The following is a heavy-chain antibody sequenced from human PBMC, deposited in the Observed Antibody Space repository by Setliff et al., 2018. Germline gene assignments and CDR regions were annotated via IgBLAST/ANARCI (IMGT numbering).Heavy chain of an antibody. V-gene: IGHV3-23*01. CDR3: ARDGGEY. Sequence: GGSLRLSCAASGLTLSIYAMSWVRQAPGKGLEWVSAISGSGGSTYYADSVKGRFTISRDNSENTLYLQMNSLRAEDTAVYYCARDGGEYWGQGTLVTVSS. J-gene: IGHJ4*02. CDR2: ISGSGGST. D-gene: IGHD3-16*01. CDR1: GLTLSIYA.